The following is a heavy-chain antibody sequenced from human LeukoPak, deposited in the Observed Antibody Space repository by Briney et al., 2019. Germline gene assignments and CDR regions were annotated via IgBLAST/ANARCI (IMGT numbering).Heavy chain of an antibody. D-gene: IGHD3-22*01. CDR3: ARDGSSSGYPY. V-gene: IGHV3-21*01. J-gene: IGHJ4*02. CDR2: ISSSSSYI. Sequence: GGSLRLSCAASGFTFSSYSMNWVRQAPGKGLEWVSSISSSSSYIYYADSVKGRFTISRDNAKNSLYLQMNSLRAEDTAVYYCARDGSSSGYPYWGQGTLVTVSS. CDR1: GFTFSSYS.